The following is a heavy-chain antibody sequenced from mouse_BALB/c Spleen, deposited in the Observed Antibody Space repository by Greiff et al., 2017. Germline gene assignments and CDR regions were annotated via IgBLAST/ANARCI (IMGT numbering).Heavy chain of an antibody. CDR2: INPGSGGT. CDR3: ARGSRDYAMDY. Sequence: VQLQQSGAELVRPGTSVKVSCKASGYAFTNYLIEWVKQRPGQGLEWIGVINPGSGGTNYNEKFKGKATLTADKSSSTAYMQLSSLTSDDSAVYFCARGSRDYAMDYWGQGTSVTVSS. CDR1: GYAFTNYL. D-gene: IGHD1-1*01. J-gene: IGHJ4*01. V-gene: IGHV1-54*01.